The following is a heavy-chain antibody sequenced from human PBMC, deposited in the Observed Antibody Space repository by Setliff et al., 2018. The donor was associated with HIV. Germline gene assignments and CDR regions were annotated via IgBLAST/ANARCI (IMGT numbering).Heavy chain of an antibody. CDR3: ARVGAYYYYYMDI. D-gene: IGHD4-17*01. J-gene: IGHJ6*03. Sequence: ASVKVSCKASGYTFTTYDIIWVRQATGQGLEWMGCMSPNSGNTGYAQKFRGRVSMTRNTSISTAYMELSSLRSDDTAVYYCARVGAYYYYYMDIWGRGTTVTVSS. V-gene: IGHV1-8*02. CDR2: MSPNSGNT. CDR1: GYTFTTYD.